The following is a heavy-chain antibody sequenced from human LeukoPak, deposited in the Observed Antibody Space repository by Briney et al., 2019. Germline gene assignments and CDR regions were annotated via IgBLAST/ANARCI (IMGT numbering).Heavy chain of an antibody. CDR1: GGSISSYY. CDR3: ARLTGNCCFDL. Sequence: SETLSLTCTVFGGSISSYYWSWIRQPPGKGLEWLGYIYYSGSTNYNPSLKGRVTIAVDTSKNQFSLKLRSVAAADTAVYYCARLTGNCCFDLWGRGTLVTVSS. V-gene: IGHV4-59*08. CDR2: IYYSGST. J-gene: IGHJ2*01.